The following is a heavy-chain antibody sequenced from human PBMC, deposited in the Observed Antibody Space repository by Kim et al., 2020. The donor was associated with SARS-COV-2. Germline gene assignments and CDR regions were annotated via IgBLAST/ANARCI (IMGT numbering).Heavy chain of an antibody. V-gene: IGHV1-3*01. CDR3: ARAAGGVFPYYYDSSGLTADY. CDR2: INAGNGNT. J-gene: IGHJ4*02. CDR1: GYTFTSYA. D-gene: IGHD3-22*01. Sequence: ASVKVSCKASGYTFTSYAMHWVRQAPGQRLEWMGWINAGNGNTKYSQKFQGRVTITRDTSASTAYMELSSLRSEDTAVYYCARAAGGVFPYYYDSSGLTADYWGQGTLVTVSS.